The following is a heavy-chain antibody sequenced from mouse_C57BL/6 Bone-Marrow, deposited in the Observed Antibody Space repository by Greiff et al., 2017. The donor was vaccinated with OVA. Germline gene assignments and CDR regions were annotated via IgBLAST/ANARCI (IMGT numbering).Heavy chain of an antibody. Sequence: QVQLQQPGAELVRPGSSVKLSCKASGYTFTSYWMHWVKQRPIPGLEWIGNIDPSDSETHYNQKFKDKATLTVDKSSSTAYMQLSSLTSEDSAVYYCAREDYSNYGGYWYFDVWGTGTTVTVSS. CDR2: IDPSDSET. CDR3: AREDYSNYGGYWYFDV. V-gene: IGHV1-52*01. J-gene: IGHJ1*03. D-gene: IGHD2-5*01. CDR1: GYTFTSYW.